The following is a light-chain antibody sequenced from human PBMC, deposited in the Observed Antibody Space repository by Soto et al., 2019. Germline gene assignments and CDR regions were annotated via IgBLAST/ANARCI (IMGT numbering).Light chain of an antibody. CDR3: QQYNSYSPT. CDR2: DVS. Sequence: DIQMTQSPSTVSAYVGDSVTITCRASQSITTWLAWYQQRPGKAPKLLIYDVSSLQSGVPSRFSGSGSGTDFTLTISSLHPDDFATYYCQQYNSYSPTFGQGTKVDI. V-gene: IGKV1-5*01. CDR1: QSITTW. J-gene: IGKJ1*01.